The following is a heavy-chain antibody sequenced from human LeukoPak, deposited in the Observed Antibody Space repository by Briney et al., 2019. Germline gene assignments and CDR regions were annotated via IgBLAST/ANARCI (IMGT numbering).Heavy chain of an antibody. CDR3: ARPRGTWLHTPFDY. V-gene: IGHV4-59*05. D-gene: IGHD5-24*01. CDR2: IYYSGST. J-gene: IGHJ4*02. Sequence: SETLSLTCTVSGGSIRSYYWTWIRQPPGKGLEWIGSIYYSGSTYYNPSLKSRVTISVDTSKNQFSLKLSSVTAADTAVYYCARPRGTWLHTPFDYWGQGTLVTVSS. CDR1: GGSIRSYY.